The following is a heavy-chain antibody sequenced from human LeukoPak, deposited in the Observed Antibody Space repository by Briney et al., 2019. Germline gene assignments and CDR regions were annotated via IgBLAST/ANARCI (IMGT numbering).Heavy chain of an antibody. CDR1: GFTFSTYW. V-gene: IGHV3-53*01. Sequence: PGGSLRLSCAASGFTFSTYWMTWVRQAPGKGLEWVALIYSGGTTNYADSVKGRFTISRDNSKNTLYLQMTNVRVEDTAVYYCARDPPGIAASVSGGWGQGTLVTVSS. D-gene: IGHD6-13*01. CDR2: IYSGGTT. J-gene: IGHJ4*02. CDR3: ARDPPGIAASVSGG.